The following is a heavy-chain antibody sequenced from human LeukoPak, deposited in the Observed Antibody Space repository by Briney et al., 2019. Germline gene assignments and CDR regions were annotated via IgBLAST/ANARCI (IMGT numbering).Heavy chain of an antibody. J-gene: IGHJ3*02. CDR2: IYHSGST. V-gene: IGHV4-38-2*02. CDR3: ARDRSRHMIVVVLDAFDI. Sequence: SETLSLTCAVSGYSISSGFYWGWIRQPPGKGLEWIGSIYHSGSTYYNPSLKSRVTISVDTSKNQFSLKLSSVTAADTAVYYCARDRSRHMIVVVLDAFDIWGQGTMVTVSS. CDR1: GYSISSGFY. D-gene: IGHD3-22*01.